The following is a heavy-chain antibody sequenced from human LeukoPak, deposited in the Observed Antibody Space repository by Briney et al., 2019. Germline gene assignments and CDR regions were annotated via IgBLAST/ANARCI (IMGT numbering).Heavy chain of an antibody. J-gene: IGHJ6*03. CDR2: INPNSGGT. Sequence: ASVKVSCKASGYTFTGYYMHWVRQAPGQGLEWMGWINPNSGGTNYAQKFQGRVTMTRDTSISTAYMELSRLRSDDTAVYYCARGITMVRGGYYYYMDVWGKGTTVTVSS. D-gene: IGHD3-10*01. CDR1: GYTFTGYY. CDR3: ARGITMVRGGYYYYMDV. V-gene: IGHV1-2*02.